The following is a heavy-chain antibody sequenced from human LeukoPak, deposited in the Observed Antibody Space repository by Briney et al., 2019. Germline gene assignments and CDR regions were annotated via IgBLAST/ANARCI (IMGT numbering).Heavy chain of an antibody. Sequence: GRSLRLSCAASGFPFSSFPLHWVRQAPGKGLEWGAFISSDGSDNYYADSVKGRFTISGDDSRNTLYLRMSSLRAEDTALYYCARDGEFGGGSCPDYWGQGTLVTVSS. CDR2: ISSDGSDN. V-gene: IGHV3-30*04. D-gene: IGHD2-15*01. J-gene: IGHJ4*02. CDR3: ARDGEFGGGSCPDY. CDR1: GFPFSSFP.